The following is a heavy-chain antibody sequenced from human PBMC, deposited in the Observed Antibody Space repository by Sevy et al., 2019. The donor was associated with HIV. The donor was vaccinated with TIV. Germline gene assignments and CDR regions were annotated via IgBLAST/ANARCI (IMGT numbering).Heavy chain of an antibody. CDR1: GDSVSSNSAS. CDR3: ARGSHSSSSLGFDY. D-gene: IGHD3-22*01. J-gene: IGHJ4*02. Sequence: SKTLSLTCAISGDSVSSNSASWNWIRQSPSRGLEWLGRTYYRSKWYNDYAVSVQSQITINPDTSKNQFSLQLNSVTPEDTAVYYCARGSHSSSSLGFDYWGQGTLVTVSS. CDR2: TYYRSKWYN. V-gene: IGHV6-1*01.